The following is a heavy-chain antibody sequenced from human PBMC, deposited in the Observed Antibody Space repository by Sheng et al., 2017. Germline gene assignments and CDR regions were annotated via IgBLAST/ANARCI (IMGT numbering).Heavy chain of an antibody. Sequence: EVQLVESGGGLVQPGGSLRLSCAASGFTVSSNYMSWVRQAPGKGLEWVSVIYSGGSTYYADSVKGRFTISRDNSKNTLYLQMNSLRAEDTAVYYCARSGNYWADPFDYWGQGTLVTVSS. CDR1: GFTVSSNY. V-gene: IGHV3-66*02. CDR2: IYSGGST. D-gene: IGHD4-4*01. J-gene: IGHJ4*02. CDR3: ARSGNYWADPFDY.